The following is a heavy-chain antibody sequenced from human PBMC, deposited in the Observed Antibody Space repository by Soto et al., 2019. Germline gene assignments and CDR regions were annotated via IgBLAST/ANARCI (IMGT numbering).Heavy chain of an antibody. J-gene: IGHJ3*02. CDR1: GYTFTGYY. CDR3: ARVRAVAGKRPAAFDI. Sequence: GASVKVSCKASGYTFTGYYMHWVLQPPGQGLEWMGWINPNSGGTNYAQKFQGRVTMTRDTSISTAYMELSRLRSDDTAVYYCARVRAVAGKRPAAFDIWCQGTMVTVS. D-gene: IGHD6-19*01. V-gene: IGHV1-2*02. CDR2: INPNSGGT.